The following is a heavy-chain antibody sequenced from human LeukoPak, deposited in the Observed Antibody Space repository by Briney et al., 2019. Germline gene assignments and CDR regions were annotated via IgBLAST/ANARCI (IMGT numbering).Heavy chain of an antibody. V-gene: IGHV5-51*01. CDR3: ARQRSGYAFDI. CDR1: GYSFTSYW. CDR2: IYPDDSDT. D-gene: IGHD3-22*01. Sequence: GESRKISCKGSGYSFTSYWIAWVRQMPGKGLEWMGIIYPDDSDTRYSPSFQGQVTISADKSISTAYLQWSSLKASDTAMYYCARQRSGYAFDIWGQGTLVTVSS. J-gene: IGHJ4*02.